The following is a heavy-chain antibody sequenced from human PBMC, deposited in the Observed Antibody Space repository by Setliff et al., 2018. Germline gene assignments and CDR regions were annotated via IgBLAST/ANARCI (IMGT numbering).Heavy chain of an antibody. CDR3: ATDRNYYDSDTFYDAFDI. CDR2: IKQDGSDT. J-gene: IGHJ3*02. D-gene: IGHD3-22*01. V-gene: IGHV3-7*01. CDR1: GFTFSTYC. Sequence: GGSLRLSCAASGFTFSTYCMSWVRQAPGKGLEWVANIKQDGSDTYYMDSVKGRFTISRDNANNSLYLQMNSLRAEDTALYYCATDRNYYDSDTFYDAFDIWGQGTMVTVPS.